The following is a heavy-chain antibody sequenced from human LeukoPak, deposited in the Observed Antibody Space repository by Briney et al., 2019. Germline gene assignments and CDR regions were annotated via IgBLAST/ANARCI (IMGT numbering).Heavy chain of an antibody. CDR3: ARGRGGLTDRYFDF. Sequence: GGTLRLSCAASGFIFSIYAMHWVRQAPGKGLEYVSAISSNGGSTNYADSVKGRFTISRDNSKNTLYLQMGSLRAEDMAVYYCARGRGGLTDRYFDFWGQGALVTVSS. CDR1: GFIFSIYA. J-gene: IGHJ4*02. V-gene: IGHV3-64*02. D-gene: IGHD4-23*01. CDR2: ISSNGGST.